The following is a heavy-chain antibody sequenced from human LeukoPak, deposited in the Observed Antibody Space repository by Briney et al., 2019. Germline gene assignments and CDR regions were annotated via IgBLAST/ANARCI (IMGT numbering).Heavy chain of an antibody. CDR2: IKQDGREE. CDR3: ARDTRGNFDF. J-gene: IGHJ4*01. D-gene: IGHD3-16*01. V-gene: IGHV3-7*05. Sequence: GGSLRLSCAASGFTFSRYWMAWVRQAPGKGLEWVANIKQDGREEYYVDSVKGRFTISRDNAKNSLYLQMNSLGAEDTAVYYWARDTRGNFDFWGQGTLVTVSS. CDR1: GFTFSRYW.